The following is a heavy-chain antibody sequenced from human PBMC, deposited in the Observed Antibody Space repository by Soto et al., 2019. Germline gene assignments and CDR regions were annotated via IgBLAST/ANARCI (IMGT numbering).Heavy chain of an antibody. CDR3: TRDMDYGDRAFGDY. Sequence: GGSLRLFCAASGFTFSTFAFYWVRQAPGKGLEWVAVISYDGSKKYYADSVRGRFTISRDNSKNTLYLQMNGLRTEDSALYYCTRDMDYGDRAFGDYWGQGTLVTVSS. CDR2: ISYDGSKK. J-gene: IGHJ4*02. CDR1: GFTFSTFA. D-gene: IGHD4-17*01. V-gene: IGHV3-30-3*01.